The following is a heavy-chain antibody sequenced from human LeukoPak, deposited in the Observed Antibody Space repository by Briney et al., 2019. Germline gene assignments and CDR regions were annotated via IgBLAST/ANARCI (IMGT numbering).Heavy chain of an antibody. CDR1: GGSISSYY. CDR2: IYYSGST. D-gene: IGHD3-16*02. V-gene: IGHV4-59*01. Sequence: SETLSLTCTVSGGSISSYYWSWIRQPPGKGLEWIGYIYYSGSTNYNPSLKSRVTISVDTSKNQFSLKLSSVTAADTAVYYCARGKTYYDYVWGSYRGNYYFDYWGQGTLVTVSS. CDR3: ARGKTYYDYVWGSYRGNYYFDY. J-gene: IGHJ4*02.